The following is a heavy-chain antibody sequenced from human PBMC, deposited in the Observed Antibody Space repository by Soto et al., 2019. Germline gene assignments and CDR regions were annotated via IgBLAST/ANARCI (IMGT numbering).Heavy chain of an antibody. D-gene: IGHD2-8*01. J-gene: IGHJ4*02. Sequence: SLRLSCAASGFTFSSYAMHWVRQAPGKGLEWVAVISYDGSNKYYADSVKGRFTISRDNSKNTLYLQMNSLRAEDTAVYYCARDLEGPAYCTNGVCYRTDYWGQGTLVTVSS. V-gene: IGHV3-30-3*01. CDR2: ISYDGSNK. CDR3: ARDLEGPAYCTNGVCYRTDY. CDR1: GFTFSSYA.